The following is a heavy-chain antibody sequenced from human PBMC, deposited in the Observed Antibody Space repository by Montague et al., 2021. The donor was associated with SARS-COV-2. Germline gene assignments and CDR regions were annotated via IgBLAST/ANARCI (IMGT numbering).Heavy chain of an antibody. V-gene: IGHV3-66*01. Sequence: SLRLSCAASGFTVRSNSMSWVRQAPGKGLEWVSVIYSGNSTSYADSVKGRFAISRDNSKNTLYLQMNSLRAEDTAVYYCAARARYYYDMDVWGQGTTVTVSS. CDR3: AARARYYYDMDV. J-gene: IGHJ6*02. CDR2: IYSGNST. CDR1: GFTVRSNS.